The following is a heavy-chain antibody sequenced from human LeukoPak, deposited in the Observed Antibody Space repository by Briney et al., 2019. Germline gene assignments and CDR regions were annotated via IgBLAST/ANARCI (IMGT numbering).Heavy chain of an antibody. Sequence: SVKVSCKASGGTFSSYGISWVRQAPGQGLEWMGGIIPIFGTANYAQKFQGRVTITADESTSTAYMEPSSLRSEDTAVYYCARLDEYSSSSRYYGMDVWGQGTTVTVSS. V-gene: IGHV1-69*01. CDR2: IIPIFGTA. CDR1: GGTFSSYG. CDR3: ARLDEYSSSSRYYGMDV. J-gene: IGHJ6*02. D-gene: IGHD6-6*01.